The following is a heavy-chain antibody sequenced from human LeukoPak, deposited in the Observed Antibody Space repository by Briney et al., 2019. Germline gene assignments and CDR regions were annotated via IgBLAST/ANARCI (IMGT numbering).Heavy chain of an antibody. Sequence: PSETLSLTCTVSGGSISSGSYYWSWIRQPAGKGLEWIGRIYTSGSTNYNPSLKSRVTISVDTSKNQFSLKLSSVTAADTAVYYCARERGSGSYHPFDPWGQGTLATVSS. D-gene: IGHD3-10*01. V-gene: IGHV4-61*02. CDR3: ARERGSGSYHPFDP. CDR1: GGSISSGSYY. CDR2: IYTSGST. J-gene: IGHJ5*02.